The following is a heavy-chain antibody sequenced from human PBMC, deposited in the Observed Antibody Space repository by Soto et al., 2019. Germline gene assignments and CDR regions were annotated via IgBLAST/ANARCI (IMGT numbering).Heavy chain of an antibody. CDR2: ISGSGGST. Sequence: EVQLLESGGGLVQPGGSLRLSCAASGFTFSSYAMSWVRQAPGKGLEWVSAISGSGGSTYYADSVKGRFTISRANSRNRLYLQMNSLRAEDTAVYYCEKDVTRDIVVGLADDFDIWGQGTMVTVSS. CDR1: GFTFSSYA. CDR3: EKDVTRDIVVGLADDFDI. V-gene: IGHV3-23*01. D-gene: IGHD2-2*01. J-gene: IGHJ3*02.